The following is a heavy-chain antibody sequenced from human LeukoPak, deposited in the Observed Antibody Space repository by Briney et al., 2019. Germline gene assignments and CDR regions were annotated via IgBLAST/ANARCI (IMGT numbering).Heavy chain of an antibody. V-gene: IGHV4-34*01. D-gene: IGHD3-10*01. CDR1: GGSFSGYY. Sequence: SETLSLTCAVYGGSFSGYYWSWIRQPPGRGLEWIGEINHSGSTNYNPSLKSRLTISVDTSKNQFSLKLSSVTAADTAVYYCARGPRGAPLDYWGQGTLVTVSS. CDR3: ARGPRGAPLDY. CDR2: INHSGST. J-gene: IGHJ4*02.